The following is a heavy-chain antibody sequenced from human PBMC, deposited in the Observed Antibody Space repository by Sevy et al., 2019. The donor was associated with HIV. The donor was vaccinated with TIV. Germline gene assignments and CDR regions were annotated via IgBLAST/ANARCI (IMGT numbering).Heavy chain of an antibody. Sequence: GGSLRLSCAASGFTFSSYPMHWVRQAPGKGLEWESFISFDGTDKYYADSVKRRFTITRDNSKNTLFLQMNSLRAEDTAFYFCVRETTMLPRGAFDFWGQGTMVTVSS. J-gene: IGHJ3*01. V-gene: IGHV3-30-3*01. CDR2: ISFDGTDK. D-gene: IGHD3-10*01. CDR3: VRETTMLPRGAFDF. CDR1: GFTFSSYP.